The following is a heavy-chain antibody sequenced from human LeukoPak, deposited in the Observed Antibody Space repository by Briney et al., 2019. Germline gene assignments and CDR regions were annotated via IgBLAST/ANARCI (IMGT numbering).Heavy chain of an antibody. CDR3: AKDCQRGYSYGYFDY. Sequence: GGSLRLSCAAPGFTFDDYAMHWVRQAPGKGLEWVSGISWNSDIIVYADSVKGRFTISRDNAKNSLYLQMNSLKTEDMAFYYCAKDCQRGYSYGYFDYWGQGTLVTVSS. CDR2: ISWNSDII. D-gene: IGHD5-18*01. CDR1: GFTFDDYA. J-gene: IGHJ4*02. V-gene: IGHV3-9*03.